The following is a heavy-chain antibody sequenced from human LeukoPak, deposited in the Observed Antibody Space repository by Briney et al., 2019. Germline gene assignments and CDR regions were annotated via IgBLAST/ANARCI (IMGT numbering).Heavy chain of an antibody. J-gene: IGHJ4*02. D-gene: IGHD1-7*01. Sequence: ASVKVSVTASGYTFTSYGISWVRQAPGQGLEWMGWISAYNGNTNYAQKLQGRVTMTTDTSTSTAYMELRSLRSDDTAVYYCAALDWNWSGFDYWGQGTLVTVSS. CDR1: GYTFTSYG. V-gene: IGHV1-18*01. CDR3: AALDWNWSGFDY. CDR2: ISAYNGNT.